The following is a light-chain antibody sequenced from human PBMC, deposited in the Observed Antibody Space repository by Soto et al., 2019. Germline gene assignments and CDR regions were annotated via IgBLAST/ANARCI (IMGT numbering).Light chain of an antibody. CDR2: GAS. Sequence: EIVLTQSPGTLSLIPGQGATLSCRASQSVRSGSLAWYQQKPGQAPRLLIYGASSRATDIPDRFSGSGYGTDFTLTISRLEPEDFAVYYCQHYADSPHTFGQGTQLEIK. V-gene: IGKV3-20*01. CDR1: QSVRSGS. J-gene: IGKJ2*01. CDR3: QHYADSPHT.